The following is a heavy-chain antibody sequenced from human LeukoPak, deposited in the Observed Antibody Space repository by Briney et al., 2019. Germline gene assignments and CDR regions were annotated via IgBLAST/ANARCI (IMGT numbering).Heavy chain of an antibody. J-gene: IGHJ4*02. V-gene: IGHV1-2*02. D-gene: IGHD2-21*01. CDR2: INPNSGGT. CDR3: ARSSSVTIPGYYFDY. CDR1: GYTFTGYY. Sequence: ASVKVSCKASGYTFTGYYMHWVRQAPGHGLEWMGWINPNSGGTNYAQKLQGRVTMTTDTSTSTAYMELRSLRSDDTAVYYCARSSSVTIPGYYFDYWGQGTLVTVSS.